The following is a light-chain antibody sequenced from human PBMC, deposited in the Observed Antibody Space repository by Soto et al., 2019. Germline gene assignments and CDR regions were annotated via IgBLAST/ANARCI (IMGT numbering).Light chain of an antibody. J-gene: IGLJ2*01. CDR1: SGSIGSNY. CDR3: QSYDSSSVV. CDR2: EDK. Sequence: NFMLTQPHSVSESPGKTVTISCTRSSGSIGSNYVQWYQQRPGSAPTTVIYEDKQRPSGVPDRFSGSTDGSSNSASLTISGLQTEDEADYYCQSYDSSSVVFGGETKLTVL. V-gene: IGLV6-57*04.